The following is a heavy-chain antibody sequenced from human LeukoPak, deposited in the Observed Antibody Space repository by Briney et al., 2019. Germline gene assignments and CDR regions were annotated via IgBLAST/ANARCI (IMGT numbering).Heavy chain of an antibody. CDR3: ARERTSGWDAFDT. Sequence: TGGSLRLSCAASGFTFSSFWMHWVRRAPGKGLVWVSRINSVGSSTSYADSVKGRFTISRDNAKNTLYLQMNSLRAEDTAVYYCARERTSGWDAFDTWGQGTLVTVSS. V-gene: IGHV3-74*01. CDR2: INSVGSST. CDR1: GFTFSSFW. J-gene: IGHJ5*02. D-gene: IGHD6-19*01.